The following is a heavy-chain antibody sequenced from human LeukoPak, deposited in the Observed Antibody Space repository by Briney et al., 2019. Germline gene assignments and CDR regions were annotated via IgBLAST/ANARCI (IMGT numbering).Heavy chain of an antibody. D-gene: IGHD3-3*02. Sequence: SETLSLTCAVYGGSFSGYYWSWIRQPPGKGLEWIGEINHSGSTNYNPSLKSRVTISVDTSRNQFSLQLTAVTAADTAVYYCARLGAVLTSVNWFDPWGQGTLVTVSS. CDR1: GGSFSGYY. J-gene: IGHJ5*02. CDR2: INHSGST. CDR3: ARLGAVLTSVNWFDP. V-gene: IGHV4-34*01.